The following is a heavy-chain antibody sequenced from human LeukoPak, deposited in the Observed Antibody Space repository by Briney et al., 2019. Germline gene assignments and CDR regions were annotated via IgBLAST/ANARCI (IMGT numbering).Heavy chain of an antibody. J-gene: IGHJ4*02. Sequence: GGSLRLSCAASGFTFSSYAMNWVRQAPGKGLEWVSYISSSSSTIYYADSVKGRFTISRDNAKNSLYLQMNSLRAEDTAVYYCARGGTYYDFWSGYSHCWGQGTLVTVSS. CDR2: ISSSSSTI. CDR1: GFTFSSYA. CDR3: ARGGTYYDFWSGYSHC. D-gene: IGHD3-3*01. V-gene: IGHV3-48*01.